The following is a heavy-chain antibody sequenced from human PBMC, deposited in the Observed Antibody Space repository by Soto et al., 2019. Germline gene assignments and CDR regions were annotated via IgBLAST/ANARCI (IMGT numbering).Heavy chain of an antibody. D-gene: IGHD3-3*02. CDR2: MYSGGST. CDR3: ARGGSISNLHGWFDP. CDR1: GLTVNSNF. Sequence: EVQLVESGGGLIQPGGSLRLSCAASGLTVNSNFMSWVRQAPGKGPEWVSVMYSGGSTYYADFVRGRFTISRDNFKNTLYLQMSSLSAEDTAVYYCARGGSISNLHGWFDPWGQGTLVTVSS. V-gene: IGHV3-53*01. J-gene: IGHJ5*02.